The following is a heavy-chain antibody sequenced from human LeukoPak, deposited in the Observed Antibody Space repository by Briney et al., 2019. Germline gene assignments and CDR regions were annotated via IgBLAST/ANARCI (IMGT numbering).Heavy chain of an antibody. CDR2: ISYDGTYK. CDR1: GFTFSDYT. V-gene: IGHV3-30*04. J-gene: IGHJ4*02. CDR3: ARANSSSWHYFDY. Sequence: GRSLRLSCAASGFTFSDYTLHWVRQAPGKVLEWVAVISYDGTYKYSAGSVKGRFTISRDNSKNTVFLQMNSLRPEDTAVYYCARANSSSWHYFDYWGQGTLVTVSS. D-gene: IGHD6-13*01.